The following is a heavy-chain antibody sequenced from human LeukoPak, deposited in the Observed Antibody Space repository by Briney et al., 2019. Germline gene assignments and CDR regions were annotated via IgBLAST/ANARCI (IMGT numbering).Heavy chain of an antibody. J-gene: IGHJ3*02. V-gene: IGHV4-61*02. CDR2: IYTSGST. CDR3: ARDQGYSSSSRNAFDI. Sequence: SETLSLTCTVSGGSISSGTYYWTWIRQPAGKGLEWIGRIYTSGSTNFNPSLKSRVSISLDTSQNQFSLKLSSVTAADTAVYYCARDQGYSSSSRNAFDIWGQGTMVTVSS. D-gene: IGHD6-6*01. CDR1: GGSISSGTYY.